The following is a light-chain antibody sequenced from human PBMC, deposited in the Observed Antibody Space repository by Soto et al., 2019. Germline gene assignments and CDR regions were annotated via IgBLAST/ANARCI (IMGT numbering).Light chain of an antibody. V-gene: IGKV1-12*01. CDR1: QGINNW. CDR2: AAS. Sequence: DIQMTQSPSSVSASVGDRVTITCRASQGINNWLAWYQEKPGNAPKLLIYAASNLQSGVPSRFSGSGSGTDFTLTISSLQPEDFATYYCQQANSFPYTFGQGTKLEIK. J-gene: IGKJ2*01. CDR3: QQANSFPYT.